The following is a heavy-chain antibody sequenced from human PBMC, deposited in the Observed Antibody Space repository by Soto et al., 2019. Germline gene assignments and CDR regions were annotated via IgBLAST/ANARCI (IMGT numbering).Heavy chain of an antibody. D-gene: IGHD2-8*01. CDR2: IIPIFGTA. CDR1: GGTFSSYA. V-gene: IGHV1-69*13. Sequence: GASVKVSCKASGGTFSSYAISWVRQAPGQGLEWMGGIIPIFGTANYAQKFQGRVTITADESTSTAYMELSSLRSEDTAVYYCARGPTLTPVLMVYANYNEFDYWGQGTLVTVSS. J-gene: IGHJ4*02. CDR3: ARGPTLTPVLMVYANYNEFDY.